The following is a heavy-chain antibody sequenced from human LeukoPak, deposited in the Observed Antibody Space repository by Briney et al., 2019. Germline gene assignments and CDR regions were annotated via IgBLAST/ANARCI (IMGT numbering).Heavy chain of an antibody. CDR3: VSFGVIVITGDFDY. V-gene: IGHV4-39*01. Sequence: KPSETLSLTCTVSGGSISSSSYYWGWIRQPPGKGLEWIGSIYYSGSTYYNPSLKSRVTISVDTSKNQFSLKLSSVTAADTAVYYCVSFGVIVITGDFDYWGQGTLVTVSS. CDR2: IYYSGST. CDR1: GGSISSSSYY. D-gene: IGHD3-16*02. J-gene: IGHJ4*02.